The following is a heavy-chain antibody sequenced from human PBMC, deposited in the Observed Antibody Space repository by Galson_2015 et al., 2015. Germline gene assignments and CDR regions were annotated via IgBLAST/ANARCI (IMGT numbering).Heavy chain of an antibody. V-gene: IGHV3-48*03. CDR3: ARRDIVVGNYFDY. D-gene: IGHD2-15*01. Sequence: SLRLSCAASGFTFSSYEMNWVRQAPGKGLEWVSYISSSGSTIYYADSVKGRFTISRDNAKNSLYLQMNSLRAEDTAVYYCARRDIVVGNYFDYWGQGTLFTVSS. J-gene: IGHJ4*02. CDR1: GFTFSSYE. CDR2: ISSSGSTI.